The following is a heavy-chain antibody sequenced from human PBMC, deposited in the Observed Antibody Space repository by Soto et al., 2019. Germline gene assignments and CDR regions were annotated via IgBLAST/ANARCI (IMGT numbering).Heavy chain of an antibody. CDR1: GFTFSSYA. Sequence: PGGALRLSCVASGFTFSSYAMSWVRQAPGKGLEWVSAISDNGSSTYYAESAKGRFTVSRDNSKNTLYLQLNSLRVEDTAEYYSAKEVPFAGLPKGWLDPWGLGTLVTVS. CDR2: ISDNGSST. CDR3: AKEVPFAGLPKGWLDP. V-gene: IGHV3-23*01. J-gene: IGHJ5*02.